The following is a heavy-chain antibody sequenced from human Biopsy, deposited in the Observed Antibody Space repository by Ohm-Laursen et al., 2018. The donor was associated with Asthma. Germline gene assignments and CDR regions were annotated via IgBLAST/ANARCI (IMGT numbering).Heavy chain of an antibody. Sequence: SETLSLTCAVSGDSISSNSWWTWVRQSPGRGLEWIGEIYYSGSTNYHPSLKGRVTISVAKSKNQFSLRLTSVTAAETAVYYCARAIGTGDWYFDVWGRGTLVTVSS. D-gene: IGHD1-1*01. CDR3: ARAIGTGDWYFDV. J-gene: IGHJ2*01. CDR1: GDSISSNSW. V-gene: IGHV4-4*02. CDR2: IYYSGST.